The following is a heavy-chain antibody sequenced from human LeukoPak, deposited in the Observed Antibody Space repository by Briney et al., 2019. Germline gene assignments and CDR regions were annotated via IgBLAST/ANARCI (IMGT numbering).Heavy chain of an antibody. CDR2: ISWNSGNI. V-gene: IGHV3-9*01. Sequence: GGSLRLSCAASGFTFDDYAMHWVRQAPGKGLEWVAGISWNSGNIGYADSVKGRFTISRDNAKNSLYLQMNSLRAEDTALYYCARDLGAYYDSSDNWFDPWGQGTLVTVSS. CDR1: GFTFDDYA. CDR3: ARDLGAYYDSSDNWFDP. D-gene: IGHD3-22*01. J-gene: IGHJ5*02.